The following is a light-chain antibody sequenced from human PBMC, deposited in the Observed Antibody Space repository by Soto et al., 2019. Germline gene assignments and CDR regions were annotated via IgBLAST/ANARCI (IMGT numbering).Light chain of an antibody. CDR2: STN. V-gene: IGLV8-61*01. Sequence: QTVVTQEPSFSVSPGGTVTLTCGLSSGSVSTSYYPSWYQQTPGQAPRTLIYSTNTRSSGVPDRFSGSILGNKAALTITGAQADDESAYYCVLYMGSGSVVFRGGTKLTVL. CDR3: VLYMGSGSVV. CDR1: SGSVSTSYY. J-gene: IGLJ2*01.